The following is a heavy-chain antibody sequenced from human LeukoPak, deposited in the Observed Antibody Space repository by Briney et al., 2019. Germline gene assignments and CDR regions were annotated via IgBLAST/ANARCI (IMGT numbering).Heavy chain of an antibody. D-gene: IGHD3-9*01. V-gene: IGHV3-21*01. J-gene: IGHJ5*02. CDR3: ARKEHILTGYYDH. CDR2: ISSDSNYI. Sequence: GGSLRLSCAASGFTFSSYTMNWVRQAPGKGLEWVSSISSDSNYIYYADSVKGRFTISRDNAWNSLYLQMNSLRAEDTAVYYCARKEHILTGYYDHWGQGTLVTVSS. CDR1: GFTFSSYT.